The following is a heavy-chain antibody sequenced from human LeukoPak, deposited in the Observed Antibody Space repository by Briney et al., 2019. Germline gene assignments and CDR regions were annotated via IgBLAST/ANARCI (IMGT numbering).Heavy chain of an antibody. D-gene: IGHD3-22*01. CDR1: GYTFTDYY. CDR3: ARARDYYDSSGYYFFDY. CDR2: INPNSGGT. Sequence: ASVKVSCKASGYTFTDYYLHWVRQAPGQGLEWMGWINPNSGGTNYAQKFQGRVTMTRDTSISTAYMELSRLRSDDTAVYYCARARDYYDSSGYYFFDYWGQGTLVTVSS. J-gene: IGHJ4*02. V-gene: IGHV1-2*02.